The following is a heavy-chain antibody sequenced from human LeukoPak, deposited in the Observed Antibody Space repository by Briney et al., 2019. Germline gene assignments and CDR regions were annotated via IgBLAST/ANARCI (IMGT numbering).Heavy chain of an antibody. Sequence: PGGSLRLSCVASGFSFSTYWMSWARQAPGKGLEWVANIKQDGGEKYYVDSVKGRFTISRDNSKNTLYLQMNSLRAEDTAVYSCVRDPAFGELLSCFDYWGQGTLVTVSS. CDR1: GFSFSTYW. D-gene: IGHD3-10*01. CDR3: VRDPAFGELLSCFDY. CDR2: IKQDGGEK. J-gene: IGHJ4*02. V-gene: IGHV3-7*01.